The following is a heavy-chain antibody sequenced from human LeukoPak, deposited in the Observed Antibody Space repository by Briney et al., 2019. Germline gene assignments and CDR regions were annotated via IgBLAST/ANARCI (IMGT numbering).Heavy chain of an antibody. Sequence: SETLSLTCTVSGGSISSYYWSWNRQPPGKGLEWIGYIYYSGSTNYNPSLKSRVTISVDTSKNQFSLKLSSVTAADTAVYYCARVMDDTATLYYYYYMDVWGKGTTVTVSS. J-gene: IGHJ6*03. V-gene: IGHV4-59*01. CDR1: GGSISSYY. CDR3: ARVMDDTATLYYYYYMDV. CDR2: IYYSGST. D-gene: IGHD5-18*01.